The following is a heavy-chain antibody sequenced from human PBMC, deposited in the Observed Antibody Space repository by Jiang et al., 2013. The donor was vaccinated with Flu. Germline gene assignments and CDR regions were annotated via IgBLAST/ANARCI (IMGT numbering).Heavy chain of an antibody. D-gene: IGHD2-2*01. J-gene: IGHJ6*02. CDR1: GGSISSSDYY. V-gene: IGHV4-39*01. CDR3: YWYCSSTSCRGFYYGMDV. CDR2: IYYSGST. Sequence: GSGLVKPSETLSLTCTVSGGSISSSDYYWGWIRQPPGKGLEWIGSIYYSGSTYYNPSLKSRVTISVDTSKNQFSLKLSSVTAADTAVYYCYWYCSSTSCRGFYYGMDVWGQGTTVTVSS.